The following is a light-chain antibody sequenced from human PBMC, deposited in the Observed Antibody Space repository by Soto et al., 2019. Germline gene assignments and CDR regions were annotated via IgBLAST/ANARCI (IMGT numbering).Light chain of an antibody. V-gene: IGKV3-20*01. Sequence: EIVLTQSPGTLSLSPGERATLSCRASQSVRSSYLAWYKQKPGQSPTLLIYGASSRATGIPDRVSGSGSGTDFTLTISRLEPEDFAVYYCQQYGSSPFTFGQATRLEIK. CDR2: GAS. J-gene: IGKJ2*01. CDR1: QSVRSSY. CDR3: QQYGSSPFT.